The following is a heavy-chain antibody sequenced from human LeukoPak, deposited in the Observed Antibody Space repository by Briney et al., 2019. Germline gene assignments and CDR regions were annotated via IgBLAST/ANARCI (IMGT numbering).Heavy chain of an antibody. Sequence: SETLSLTCTVSGGSISSGSYYWSWIRQPAGKGLEWIGRIYTSGSTNYNPSLKSRVTISVDKSKNQFSLKLSSVTAADTAVYYCASVSLRLPGYWGQGTLVTVSS. J-gene: IGHJ4*02. V-gene: IGHV4-61*02. CDR1: GGSISSGSYY. CDR2: IYTSGST. CDR3: ASVSLRLPGY. D-gene: IGHD6-25*01.